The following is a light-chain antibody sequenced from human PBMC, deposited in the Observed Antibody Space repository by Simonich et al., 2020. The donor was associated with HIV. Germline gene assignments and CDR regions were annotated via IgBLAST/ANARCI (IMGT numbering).Light chain of an antibody. Sequence: DIVMTQSPLSLPVTPGEPASISCRSSQSLLHSNGYNYLDWYLQKPGRSPQLLIYEVSSRFSGVPDRFSGSGSGTDFTLNISRAEAEDVGIYYCMQGINLPLTFGGGTKVEIK. V-gene: IGKV2-29*02. J-gene: IGKJ4*01. CDR2: EVS. CDR1: QSLLHSNGYNY. CDR3: MQGINLPLT.